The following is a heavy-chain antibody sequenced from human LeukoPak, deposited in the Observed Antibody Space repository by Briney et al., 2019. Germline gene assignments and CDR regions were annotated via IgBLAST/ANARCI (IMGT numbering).Heavy chain of an antibody. Sequence: PSETLSLTCTVSGCSISSGSYHWSWIRQPAGKGLEWIGRIYTSGSTNYNPSLKSRVTISVDTSKNQFSLKLSSVTAADTAVYYCARDPVLYNNPWENWFDPWGQGTLVTVSS. CDR2: IYTSGST. CDR1: GCSISSGSYH. V-gene: IGHV4-61*02. J-gene: IGHJ5*02. CDR3: ARDPVLYNNPWENWFDP. D-gene: IGHD1-1*01.